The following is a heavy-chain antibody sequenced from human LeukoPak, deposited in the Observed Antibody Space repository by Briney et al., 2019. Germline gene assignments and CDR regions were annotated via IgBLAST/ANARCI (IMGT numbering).Heavy chain of an antibody. V-gene: IGHV1-46*01. D-gene: IGHD5-12*01. J-gene: IGHJ5*02. CDR2: INPSGGST. CDR3: ARDFSSGYDTNWFDP. CDR1: GYTFTSYY. Sequence: ASVKVSCKASGYTFTSYYMHWVRQAPGQGLEWMGIINPSGGSTSYAQKFQGRVTMTRDTSTSTVYMELSSLRSEDTAVYYCARDFSSGYDTNWFDPGAREPWSPSPQ.